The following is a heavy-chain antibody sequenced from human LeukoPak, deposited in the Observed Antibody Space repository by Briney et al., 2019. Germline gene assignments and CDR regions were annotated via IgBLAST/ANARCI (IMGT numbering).Heavy chain of an antibody. J-gene: IGHJ6*03. V-gene: IGHV4-34*01. CDR1: GGSFSGYY. Sequence: SETLSLTCAVYGGSFSGYYWSWIRQPPGKGLEWIGEINHSGSTNYNPSLKSRVTISVDTSKNQFSLKLSSVTAADTAVYYCARGGPITVTTDYYYYYMDVWGKGTTVTVSS. CDR3: ARGGPITVTTDYYYYYMDV. CDR2: INHSGST. D-gene: IGHD4-11*01.